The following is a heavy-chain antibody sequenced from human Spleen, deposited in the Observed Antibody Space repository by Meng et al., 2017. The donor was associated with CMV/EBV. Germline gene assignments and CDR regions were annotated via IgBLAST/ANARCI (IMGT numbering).Heavy chain of an antibody. Sequence: GESLKISCAASGFTVSSNYMSWVRQAPGKGLEWVSYISSSSRDIYYAESVKGRFTISRDNAHDSLYLEMNSLRAEDTAVYYCARDYCSSTSCSPTYFYGMDVWGQGTTVTVSS. J-gene: IGHJ6*02. D-gene: IGHD2-2*01. V-gene: IGHV3-21*05. CDR3: ARDYCSSTSCSPTYFYGMDV. CDR1: GFTVSSNY. CDR2: ISSSSRDI.